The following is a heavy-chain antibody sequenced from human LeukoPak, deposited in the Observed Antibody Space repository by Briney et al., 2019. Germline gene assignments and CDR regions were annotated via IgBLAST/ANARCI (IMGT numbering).Heavy chain of an antibody. D-gene: IGHD2-15*01. CDR3: AREYCSGGSCSWFDP. V-gene: IGHV1-8*02. CDR1: GGTFSSYA. J-gene: IGHJ5*02. CDR2: INPNNGNT. Sequence: ASVKVSCKASGGTFSSYAISWVRQAAGQGLEWMGWINPNNGNTGYAQKFQGRVTMTRDTSINTVYMELSSLRSEDTAVYYCAREYCSGGSCSWFDPWGQGTLVTVSS.